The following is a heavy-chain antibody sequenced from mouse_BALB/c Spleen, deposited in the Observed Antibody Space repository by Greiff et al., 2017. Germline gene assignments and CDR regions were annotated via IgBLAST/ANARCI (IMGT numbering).Heavy chain of an antibody. V-gene: IGHV14-4*02. J-gene: IGHJ4*01. CDR2: IDPENGDT. Sequence: VQLQQSGAELVRSGASVKLSCTASGFNIKDYYMHWVKQRPEQGLEWIGWIDPENGDTEYAPKFQGKATMTADTSSNTAYLQLSSLTSEDTAVYYCTRTSYGNYAMDYWGQGTSVTVSS. D-gene: IGHD2-1*01. CDR3: TRTSYGNYAMDY. CDR1: GFNIKDYY.